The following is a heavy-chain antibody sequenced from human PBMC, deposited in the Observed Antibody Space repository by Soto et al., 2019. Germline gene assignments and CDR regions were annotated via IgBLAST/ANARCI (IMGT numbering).Heavy chain of an antibody. CDR2: IYYSGST. CDR1: GGSISSSSYY. J-gene: IGHJ4*02. Sequence: QLQLQESGPGLVKPSETLSLTCTVSGGSISSSSYYWGWIRQPPGKGLEWIGSIYYSGSTYYNPSLKSRVTISVDTSKNQFSLKLSSVTAADTAVYYCARESTVTTLRIGIFDYWGQGTLVTVSS. CDR3: ARESTVTTLRIGIFDY. D-gene: IGHD4-4*01. V-gene: IGHV4-39*02.